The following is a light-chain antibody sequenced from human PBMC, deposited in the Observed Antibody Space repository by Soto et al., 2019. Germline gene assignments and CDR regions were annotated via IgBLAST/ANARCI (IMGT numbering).Light chain of an antibody. CDR2: GNS. J-gene: IGLJ1*01. Sequence: QSVLTQPPSVSGAPGQRVTISCTGSSSNIGAGYDVHWYQQLPGTAPKLLIYGNSHRPSGVPDRFSGSKSGTSASLAITGLRAEDEADYYCQSYDSSLSGYVFGTGTKLTVL. CDR1: SSNIGAGYD. V-gene: IGLV1-40*01. CDR3: QSYDSSLSGYV.